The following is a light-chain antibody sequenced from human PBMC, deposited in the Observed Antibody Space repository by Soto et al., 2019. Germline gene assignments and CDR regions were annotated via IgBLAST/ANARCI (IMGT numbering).Light chain of an antibody. CDR3: QQTYSGPRT. J-gene: IGKJ1*01. CDR1: QGISNS. Sequence: DVQMTQSPSSLSASVGDSVTITCRASQGISNSLNWYQQKPGKAPTVLIYAAFRLQSGVPSRFTGSGSGTDFTLTITSLQPEDFATYYCQQTYSGPRTFGRGTKVEVK. V-gene: IGKV1-39*01. CDR2: AAF.